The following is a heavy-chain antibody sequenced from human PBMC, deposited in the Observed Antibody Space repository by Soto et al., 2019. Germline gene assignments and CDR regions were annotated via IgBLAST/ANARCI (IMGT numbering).Heavy chain of an antibody. CDR1: GFTFNNYG. Sequence: QVQLVESGGGVVQPGTSLRLSCAASGFTFNNYGMHWVRQAPGTGLEWVAAISNDGSDKYYADSVKGLLTISRDNSKKTMYMQRDSLRAEDTAVYSCAKDQGIAASHGIDWGQGTMVTVSS. CDR2: ISNDGSDK. CDR3: AKDQGIAASHGID. J-gene: IGHJ3*01. V-gene: IGHV3-30*18. D-gene: IGHD6-13*01.